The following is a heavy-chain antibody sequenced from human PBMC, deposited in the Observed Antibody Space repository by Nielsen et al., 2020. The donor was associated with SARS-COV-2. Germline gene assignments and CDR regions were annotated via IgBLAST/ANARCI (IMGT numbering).Heavy chain of an antibody. J-gene: IGHJ6*02. Sequence: ASVKVSCKAPGYTFTSYAMNWVRQAPGQGLEWMGWINTNTGNPTYAQGFTGRFVFSLDTSVSTAYLQISSLKAEDTAVYYCARPRYYYGSGSYYYYYGMDVWGQGTTVTVSS. V-gene: IGHV7-4-1*02. D-gene: IGHD3-10*01. CDR2: INTNTGNP. CDR1: GYTFTSYA. CDR3: ARPRYYYGSGSYYYYYGMDV.